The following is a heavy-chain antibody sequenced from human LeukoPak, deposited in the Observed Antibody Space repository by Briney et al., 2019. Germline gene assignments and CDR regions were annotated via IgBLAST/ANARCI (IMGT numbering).Heavy chain of an antibody. V-gene: IGHV4-34*01. CDR2: INHSGST. Sequence: SETLSLTCAVYGGSFSGYYWRWIRQPPGKGLEWIGEINHSGSTNYNPSLKSRVTISVDTSKNQFSLKLSSVTAADTAVYYCARLPEVGSYYFNFDYWGQGTLVTVSS. J-gene: IGHJ4*02. CDR1: GGSFSGYY. CDR3: ARLPEVGSYYFNFDY. D-gene: IGHD1-26*01.